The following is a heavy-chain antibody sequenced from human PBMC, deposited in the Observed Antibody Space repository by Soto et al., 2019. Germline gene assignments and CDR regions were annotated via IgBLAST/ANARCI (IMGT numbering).Heavy chain of an antibody. CDR1: GGSMSRSCYY. J-gene: IGHJ6*03. V-gene: IGHV4-39*01. Sequence: SETRCLTWTGSGGSMSRSCYYWGWIRQAPGKGLEWIGSIYYSGSTYYNPSLKGRVTISVDTSKNQFSLKPSSVTAADTAVYYCARQGDYYYYYYMDVWGKGTTVTVSS. CDR3: ARQGDYYYYYYMDV. CDR2: IYYSGST.